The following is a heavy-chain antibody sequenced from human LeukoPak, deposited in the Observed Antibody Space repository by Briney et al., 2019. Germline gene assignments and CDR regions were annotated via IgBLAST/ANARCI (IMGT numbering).Heavy chain of an antibody. J-gene: IGHJ4*02. D-gene: IGHD3-10*01. CDR3: ARVYYGSGSYHGPIDY. V-gene: IGHV4-59*01. Sequence: KPSETLSLTCTVSGGSISSYYWSWLRQPPGKGLEWIGYIYYSGSTNYNPSLKSRVTISVDTSKNQFSLKLSSVTAADTAVYYCARVYYGSGSYHGPIDYWGQGTLVTVSS. CDR2: IYYSGST. CDR1: GGSISSYY.